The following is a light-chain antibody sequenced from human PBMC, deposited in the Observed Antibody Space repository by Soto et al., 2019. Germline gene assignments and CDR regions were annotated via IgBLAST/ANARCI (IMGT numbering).Light chain of an antibody. CDR3: QQYDNSPIT. V-gene: IGKV3D-15*02. CDR2: GAS. J-gene: IGKJ5*01. Sequence: EIEIRQSPATLSLSLGERPTLSCRASQSVTSNLAWYQQKPGRAPRLLIYGASTRATGIPDRFSGTGSETDFTLTISRLEPEDFAVYYCQQYDNSPITFGQGTRLEIK. CDR1: QSVTSN.